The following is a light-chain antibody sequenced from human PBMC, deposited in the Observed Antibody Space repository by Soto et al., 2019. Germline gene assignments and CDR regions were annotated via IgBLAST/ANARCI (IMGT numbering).Light chain of an antibody. V-gene: IGKV3-20*01. Sequence: EIVLTQSPGTLSLSPGERATLSCRASQSVSSSYLAWYQHKPGRAPRLLIDGTSSRATGIPDRFSGSGSGTDFTLTISRLEPEDLAVYYCQQYGSLVTFGQGPKVEI. CDR3: QQYGSLVT. CDR1: QSVSSSY. J-gene: IGKJ1*01. CDR2: GTS.